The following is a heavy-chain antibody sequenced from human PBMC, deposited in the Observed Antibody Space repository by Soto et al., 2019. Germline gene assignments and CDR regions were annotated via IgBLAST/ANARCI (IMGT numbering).Heavy chain of an antibody. Sequence: LRRSGAATGFSSNNEEMDGVGQAPGKGLEWVAYISSSGIILYGESVKGRFTIPRDNADNSLYLQMNSLAAEDTAVYCCKKDKSVMYGGYDAVAIWGRGTMVPVS. CDR1: GFSSNNEE. D-gene: IGHD4-17*01. CDR2: ISSSGII. J-gene: IGHJ3*02. CDR3: KKDKSVMYGGYDAVAI. V-gene: IGHV3-48*03.